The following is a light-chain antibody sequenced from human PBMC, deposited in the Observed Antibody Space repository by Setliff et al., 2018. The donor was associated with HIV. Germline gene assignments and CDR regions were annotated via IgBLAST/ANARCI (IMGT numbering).Light chain of an antibody. CDR2: EVG. Sequence: QSALTQPASVSGSPGQSITISCTGTSSDVGGYDYVSWYQQHPGKVPKLMLYEVGNRPSGVPNRFSGSKSGNTASLTISGLQAEDEADYYCCSYTSSTTLVFGTGTKVTVL. CDR1: SSDVGGYDY. CDR3: CSYTSSTTLV. J-gene: IGLJ1*01. V-gene: IGLV2-14*01.